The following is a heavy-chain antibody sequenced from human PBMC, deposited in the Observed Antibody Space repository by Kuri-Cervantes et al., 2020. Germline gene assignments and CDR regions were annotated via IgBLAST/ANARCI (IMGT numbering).Heavy chain of an antibody. D-gene: IGHD2-15*01. Sequence: LSLTCAASGCTFDDYAMHWVRRAPGKGLEWVSGISWNSGSIGYADSVKGRFTISRDNAKNSLYLQMNSLRAEDTALYYCARDHCSGGSCYSFGAFDIWGQGTMVTVSS. J-gene: IGHJ3*02. CDR3: ARDHCSGGSCYSFGAFDI. CDR2: ISWNSGSI. CDR1: GCTFDDYA. V-gene: IGHV3-9*01.